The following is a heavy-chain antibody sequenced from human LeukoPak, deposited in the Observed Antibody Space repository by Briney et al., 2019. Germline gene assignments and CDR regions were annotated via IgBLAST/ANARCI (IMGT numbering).Heavy chain of an antibody. CDR2: ISDGSRDT. CDR3: TTRLRNHFDY. V-gene: IGHV3-21*04. CDR1: GFTFSNCW. Sequence: PGGSLRLSCAASGFTFSNCWMHWVRQAPGKGLEWVSTISDGSRDTHYAGSVKGRFTISRDDSQNIVYLQMDSLRAEDTALYYCTTRLRNHFDYWGQGTQVTVSS. J-gene: IGHJ4*02. D-gene: IGHD5-12*01.